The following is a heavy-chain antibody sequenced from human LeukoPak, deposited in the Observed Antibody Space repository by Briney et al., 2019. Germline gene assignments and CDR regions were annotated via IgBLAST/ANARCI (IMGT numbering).Heavy chain of an antibody. CDR2: INPNSGGT. V-gene: IGHV1-2*02. CDR3: ASVQGKNRYYYYYYGMDV. CDR1: GYTFTGYY. Sequence: ASVKVSCKPSGYTFTGYYMHWVREAPGQGLEWMGWINPNSGGTNYAQKFQGRVTMTRDTSISTAYMELSRLRSDDTAVYYCASVQGKNRYYYYYYGMDVWGQGTTVTVSS. D-gene: IGHD3-10*01. J-gene: IGHJ6*02.